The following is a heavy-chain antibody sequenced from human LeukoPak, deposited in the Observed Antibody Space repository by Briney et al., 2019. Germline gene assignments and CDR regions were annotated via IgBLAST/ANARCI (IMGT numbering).Heavy chain of an antibody. V-gene: IGHV1-46*01. D-gene: IGHD1-26*01. Sequence: GASVKVSCKASGYTFTSYYMHWVRQAPGQGLEWMGIINPSGGSTSYAQKSQGRVTMTRDTSTSTAYMELRSLRSDDTAVYYCARRSGSYYSSDYWGQGTLVTVSS. CDR2: INPSGGST. CDR3: ARRSGSYYSSDY. J-gene: IGHJ4*02. CDR1: GYTFTSYY.